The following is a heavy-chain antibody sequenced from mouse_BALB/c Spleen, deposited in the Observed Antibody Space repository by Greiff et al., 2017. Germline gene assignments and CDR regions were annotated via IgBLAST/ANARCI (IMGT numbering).Heavy chain of an antibody. D-gene: IGHD4-1*01. CDR1: GFTFSSYW. CDR2: IRLKSDNYAT. Sequence: DVKLEESGGGLVQPGGSMKLSCVASGFTFSSYWMSWVRQSPEKGLEWVAEIRLKSDNYATHYAESVKGKFTISRDDSKSRLYLQMNSLRAEDTGIYYCTALTGTYYAMDYWGQGTSVTVSS. J-gene: IGHJ4*01. V-gene: IGHV6-3*01. CDR3: TALTGTYYAMDY.